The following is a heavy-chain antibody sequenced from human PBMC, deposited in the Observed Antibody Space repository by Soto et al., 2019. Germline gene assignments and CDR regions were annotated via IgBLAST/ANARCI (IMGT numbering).Heavy chain of an antibody. V-gene: IGHV1-18*01. Sequence: ALGKVSLKASCYTFTSYCISWLRQAPGQGLEWMGWISAYNGNTNYAQKLQGRVTMTTDTSTSTAYMELRSLRSDDTAVYYCAREWRGCDYWGQGTLVTVSS. CDR3: AREWRGCDY. CDR2: ISAYNGNT. J-gene: IGHJ4*02. D-gene: IGHD5-12*01. CDR1: CYTFTSYC.